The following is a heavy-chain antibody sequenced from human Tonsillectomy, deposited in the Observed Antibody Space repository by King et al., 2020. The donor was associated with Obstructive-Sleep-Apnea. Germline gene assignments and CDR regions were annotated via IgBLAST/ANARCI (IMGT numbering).Heavy chain of an antibody. Sequence: VQLVESGGVVVQPGGSLRLSCAASGFTFDDYTMHWVRQPPGKGLEWVSLISWDGGDTYYADSVKGRFIISRDNNKNSLYLQMNSLRTEDTALYYCARGLGGSYSLDYWGQGTLVTVSS. CDR1: GFTFDDYT. V-gene: IGHV3-43*01. CDR3: ARGLGGSYSLDY. D-gene: IGHD1-26*01. J-gene: IGHJ4*02. CDR2: ISWDGGDT.